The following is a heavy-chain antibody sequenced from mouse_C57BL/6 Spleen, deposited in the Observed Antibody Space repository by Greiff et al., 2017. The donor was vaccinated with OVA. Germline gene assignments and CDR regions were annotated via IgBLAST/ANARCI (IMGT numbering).Heavy chain of an antibody. CDR1: GYTFTDYE. CDR3: TRRVTAVIGLDY. V-gene: IGHV1-15*01. CDR2: IDPETGGT. J-gene: IGHJ2*01. Sequence: LQESGAELVRPGASVTLSCKASGYTFTDYEMHWVKQTPVHGLDWIGAIDPETGGTTYNQKFKGKAILTADTASSTAYMELRSLPSEDSAVDYDTRRVTAVIGLDYWGQGTTLTVSS. D-gene: IGHD2-2*01.